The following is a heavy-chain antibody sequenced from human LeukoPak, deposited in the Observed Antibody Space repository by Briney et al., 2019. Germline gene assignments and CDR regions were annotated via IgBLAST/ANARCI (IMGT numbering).Heavy chain of an antibody. Sequence: GGSLRLSCTAYGFTFGDYAMSWFRQAPGKGLEWVGLIRSKAYGGTTEYAASVKGTFTISRDDSKSIAYLQMNSLKTEDTAVNYCTRDPYYDFWSGYYPGAYDYWGQGTLVTVS. V-gene: IGHV3-49*03. D-gene: IGHD3-3*01. J-gene: IGHJ4*02. CDR2: IRSKAYGGTT. CDR1: GFTFGDYA. CDR3: TRDPYYDFWSGYYPGAYDY.